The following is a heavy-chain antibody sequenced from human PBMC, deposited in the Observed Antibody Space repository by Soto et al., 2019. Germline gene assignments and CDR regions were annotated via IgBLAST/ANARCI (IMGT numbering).Heavy chain of an antibody. J-gene: IGHJ4*01. V-gene: IGHV1-69*13. Sequence: ASVKVSCKASGGTFSSYAISWVRQAPGQGLEWMGGIIPIFGTANYAQKFQGRVTITADESTSTAYMELSSLRSEDTAVYHCARQPGRYGYPTVSDCWGQGTLVTVSS. CDR1: GGTFSSYA. CDR3: ARQPGRYGYPTVSDC. CDR2: IIPIFGTA. D-gene: IGHD5-18*01.